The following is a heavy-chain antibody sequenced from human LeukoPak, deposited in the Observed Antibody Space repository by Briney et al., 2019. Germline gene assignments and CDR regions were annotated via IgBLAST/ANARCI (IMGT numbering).Heavy chain of an antibody. Sequence: GGSLRLYCAASGFTFSSYAMSWVRQAPGKGLEWVAVISYDGSNKYYADSVKGRFTISRDNSKNTLYLQMNSLRAEDTAVYNCARDGHMTTVTNFDYWGQGTLVTVSS. J-gene: IGHJ4*02. CDR3: ARDGHMTTVTNFDY. D-gene: IGHD4-17*01. V-gene: IGHV3-30*01. CDR1: GFTFSSYA. CDR2: ISYDGSNK.